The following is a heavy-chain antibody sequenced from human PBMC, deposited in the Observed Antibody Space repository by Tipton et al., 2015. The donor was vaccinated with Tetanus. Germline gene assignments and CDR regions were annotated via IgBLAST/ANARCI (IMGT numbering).Heavy chain of an antibody. J-gene: IGHJ4*02. Sequence: TLSLTCTVSGDSRSNYYSFGGWIRQPPGKGLEWIGSISFGGSTYYNPPLKSRVTISVDTSKNQFSLKLSSVTAADTAVYYCARNTVAGTVTFDYWGQGTLVTVSS. CDR3: ARNTVAGTVTFDY. V-gene: IGHV4-39*07. D-gene: IGHD6-19*01. CDR2: ISFGGST. CDR1: GDSRSNYYSF.